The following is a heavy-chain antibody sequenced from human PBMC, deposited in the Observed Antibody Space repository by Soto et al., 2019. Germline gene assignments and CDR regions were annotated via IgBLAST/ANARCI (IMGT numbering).Heavy chain of an antibody. CDR3: ARQEYYYDSSGYYQVSSFDY. J-gene: IGHJ4*02. CDR2: IYPGDSDT. CDR1: GYSFTSYW. V-gene: IGHV5-51*01. D-gene: IGHD3-22*01. Sequence: PGESLKISCKGSGYSFTSYWIGWVRQMPGKGLEWMGIIYPGDSDTRYSPSFQGQVTISADKSISTAYLQWSSLKASDTAMYYCARQEYYYDSSGYYQVSSFDYWGQGTLVTVSS.